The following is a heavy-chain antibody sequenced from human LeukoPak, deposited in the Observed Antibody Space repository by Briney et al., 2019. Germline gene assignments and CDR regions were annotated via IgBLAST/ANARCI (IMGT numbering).Heavy chain of an antibody. V-gene: IGHV5-51*01. CDR1: GYSFTSYW. Sequence: GESLKISCKGSGYSFTSYWIGWVRQMPGKGLEWMGIIYPGDSDTSYSPSFQGQVTISADKSISTAYLQWSSLKASDTAMYYCARPNYYDSSGYYDDAFDIWGQGTMVTVSS. CDR3: ARPNYYDSSGYYDDAFDI. CDR2: IYPGDSDT. J-gene: IGHJ3*02. D-gene: IGHD3-22*01.